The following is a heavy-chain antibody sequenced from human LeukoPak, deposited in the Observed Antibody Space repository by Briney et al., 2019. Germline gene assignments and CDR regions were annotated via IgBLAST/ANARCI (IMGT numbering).Heavy chain of an antibody. J-gene: IGHJ4*02. CDR1: GITFIHYS. V-gene: IGHV3-23*01. D-gene: IGHD4-11*01. CDR2: ITGSGKFT. Sequence: GGSLRLSCAASGITFIHYSMTWVRQAPGKGLEWVSAITGSGKFTDYADSVKGRFTISRDNSKNTLYLQMNSLRAEDTALYYCARERTTIMSGTAIGGYWGQGTLVTVSS. CDR3: ARERTTIMSGTAIGGY.